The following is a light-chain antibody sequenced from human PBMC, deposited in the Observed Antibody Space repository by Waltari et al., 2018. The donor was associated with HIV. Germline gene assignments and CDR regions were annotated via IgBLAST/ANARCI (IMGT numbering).Light chain of an antibody. CDR3: SSYASSSALL. V-gene: IGLV2-14*03. CDR1: STDIGGFYY. Sequence: QSALTQPASVSGSPGQSITISCTGTSTDIGGFYYVSWYQPHPVKAPKHIISDVNARPSCISERYSGSKSGNTASLTISGLQPEDEAYYHCSSYASSSALLFGGGTKLTVV. J-gene: IGLJ3*02. CDR2: DVN.